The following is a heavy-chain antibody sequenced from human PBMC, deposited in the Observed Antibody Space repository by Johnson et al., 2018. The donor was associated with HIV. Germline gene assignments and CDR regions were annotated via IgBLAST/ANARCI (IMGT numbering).Heavy chain of an antibody. J-gene: IGHJ3*02. CDR2: ISYDGSNK. CDR1: GFTFSSYA. Sequence: QVQLVESGGGVVQPGRSLRLSCAASGFTFSSYAMHWVRQAPGKGLEWVAVISYDGSNKYYADSVKGRFPISRYDSKNTLYLQMNRLKTEDTAVYYCTTDLGYDDSSGDAFDIWGQGTMVTVSS. CDR3: TTDLGYDDSSGDAFDI. V-gene: IGHV3-30-3*01. D-gene: IGHD3-22*01.